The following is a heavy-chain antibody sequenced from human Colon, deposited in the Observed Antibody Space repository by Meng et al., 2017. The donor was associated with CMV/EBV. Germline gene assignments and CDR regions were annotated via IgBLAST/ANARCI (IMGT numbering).Heavy chain of an antibody. CDR2: TDTDGKTT. J-gene: IGHJ4*02. Sequence: TSEFRFITDGMHWVRQAPGKGLVWFSHTDTDGKTTNYADSVMGRFTISRDNAKKTLYLQMNSLRAEDTAVYYCARESDILTGGLDYWGQGTLVTVSS. CDR3: ARESDILTGGLDY. CDR1: EFRFITDG. D-gene: IGHD3-9*01. V-gene: IGHV3-74*01.